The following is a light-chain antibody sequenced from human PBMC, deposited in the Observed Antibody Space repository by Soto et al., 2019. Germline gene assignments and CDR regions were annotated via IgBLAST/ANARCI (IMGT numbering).Light chain of an antibody. Sequence: AIQMTQSPSSLSASAGDRVTITCRASQGIRNDLGWYQQKPGQPPKLLMYSASSLQIGVPSRFSGSGSGTEFTLTISSLQPEDFATYYCLQDYNYPWTFGQGTKVDIK. CDR3: LQDYNYPWT. J-gene: IGKJ1*01. CDR2: SAS. CDR1: QGIRND. V-gene: IGKV1-6*01.